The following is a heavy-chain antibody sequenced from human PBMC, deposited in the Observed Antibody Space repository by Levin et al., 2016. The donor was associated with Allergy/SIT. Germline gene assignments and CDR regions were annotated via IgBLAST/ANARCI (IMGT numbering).Heavy chain of an antibody. Sequence: GGSLRLSCAASGFTFSSYGMHWVRQAPGKGLEWVAVIWYDGSNKYYADSVKGRFTISRDNSKNTLYLQMNSLRAEDTAVYYCAREIVGATRGGAFDIWGQGTMVTVSS. CDR3: AREIVGATRGGAFDI. CDR1: GFTFSSYG. J-gene: IGHJ3*02. D-gene: IGHD1-26*01. V-gene: IGHV3-33*01. CDR2: IWYDGSNK.